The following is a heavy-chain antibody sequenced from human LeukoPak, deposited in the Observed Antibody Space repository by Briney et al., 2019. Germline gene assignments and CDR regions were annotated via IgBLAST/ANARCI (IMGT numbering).Heavy chain of an antibody. D-gene: IGHD4-17*01. CDR3: VNHDYGDSYVG. CDR2: ITPDGTKT. CDR1: GITFNIYW. V-gene: IGHV3-74*01. Sequence: PGGSLRLSCEASGITFNIYWMHWVRQAPGKGLVWVSRITPDGTKTDYADSVKGRFTISIDNAKNTLYLQMNSLRAEDAAVYFCVNHDYGDSYVGGGQGTLVTVSS. J-gene: IGHJ4*02.